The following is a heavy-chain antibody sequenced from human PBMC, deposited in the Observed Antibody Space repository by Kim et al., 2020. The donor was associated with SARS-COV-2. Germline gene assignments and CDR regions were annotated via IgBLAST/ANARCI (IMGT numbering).Heavy chain of an antibody. D-gene: IGHD6-6*01. CDR3: TRDRPSIIFDY. V-gene: IGHV3-49*02. CDR2: T. Sequence: TEYDASVKGRFTISRDDSKSIAYLKMNSLKTEDTAVYYCTRDRPSIIFDYWGQGTLVTVSS. J-gene: IGHJ4*02.